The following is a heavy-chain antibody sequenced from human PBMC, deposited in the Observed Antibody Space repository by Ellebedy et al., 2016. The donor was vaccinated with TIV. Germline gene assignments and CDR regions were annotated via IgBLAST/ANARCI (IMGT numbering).Heavy chain of an antibody. Sequence: PGGSLRLSCAASGFTFSSFAMNWVRQAPGKGLEWVSFISGSAGSTYYADSVKGLFTISRDNSKNTLYLQMNSLRVEDTARYYCASNVDTAKVRGNYWGQGTLVTVSS. J-gene: IGHJ4*02. CDR2: ISGSAGST. D-gene: IGHD5-18*01. V-gene: IGHV3-23*01. CDR1: GFTFSSFA. CDR3: ASNVDTAKVRGNY.